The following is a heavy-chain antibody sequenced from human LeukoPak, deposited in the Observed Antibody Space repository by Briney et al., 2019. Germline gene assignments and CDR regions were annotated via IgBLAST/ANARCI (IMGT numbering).Heavy chain of an antibody. CDR1: GGSFSGYY. V-gene: IGHV4-34*01. Sequence: SETLSLTCAVYGGSFSGYYWSWIRQPPGKGLEWIGEINHSGSTNYNPSLKSRVTISVDTSKNQFSLKLSSVTAADTAVYYCARRPTTVTTYFDYWGQGTLDTVSS. CDR3: ARRPTTVTTYFDY. J-gene: IGHJ4*02. CDR2: INHSGST. D-gene: IGHD4-17*01.